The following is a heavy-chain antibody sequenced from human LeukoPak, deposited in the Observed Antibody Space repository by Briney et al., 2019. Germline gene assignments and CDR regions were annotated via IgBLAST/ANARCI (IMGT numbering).Heavy chain of an antibody. V-gene: IGHV4-59*01. D-gene: IGHD3-10*01. CDR2: IYYSGST. Sequence: SETLSLTRTVSGGSISSYYWSWIRQPPGKGLEWIGYIYYSGSTNYNPSLKSRVTISVDTSKNQFSLKLSSVTAADTAVYYCARESATMVRGVIIRFVDYWGQGTLVTVSS. J-gene: IGHJ4*02. CDR3: ARESATMVRGVIIRFVDY. CDR1: GGSISSYY.